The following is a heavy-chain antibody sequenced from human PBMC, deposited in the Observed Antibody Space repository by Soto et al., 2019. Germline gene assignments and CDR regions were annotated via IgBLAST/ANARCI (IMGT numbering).Heavy chain of an antibody. Sequence: SGGSLRLSCAASGFTFSSYSMNWVRQAPGKGLEWVSSISSSSSYIYYADSVKGRFTISRDNAKNSLYLQMNSLRAEDTAVYYCARDRVRNYYDSSAYPDAFDIWGQGTMVTVSS. CDR3: ARDRVRNYYDSSAYPDAFDI. CDR1: GFTFSSYS. CDR2: ISSSSSYI. J-gene: IGHJ3*02. D-gene: IGHD3-22*01. V-gene: IGHV3-21*01.